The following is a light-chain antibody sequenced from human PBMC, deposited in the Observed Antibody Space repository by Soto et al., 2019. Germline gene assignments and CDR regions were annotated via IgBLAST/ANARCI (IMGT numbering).Light chain of an antibody. CDR1: QSVSGY. Sequence: EIVMAQSPATLSVSPGERATLSCRASQSVSGYLAWYQQKPGQAPRLLIYGASTRATGIPARFSGSGSGTEFTLTISSLQSEDFAVYYCQQYNNWPTAFGQGTQVEIK. J-gene: IGKJ1*01. CDR2: GAS. V-gene: IGKV3-15*01. CDR3: QQYNNWPTA.